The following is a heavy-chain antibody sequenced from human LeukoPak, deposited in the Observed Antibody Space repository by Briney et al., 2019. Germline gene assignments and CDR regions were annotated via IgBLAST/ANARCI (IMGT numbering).Heavy chain of an antibody. Sequence: ASVKVSCKVSGYTLTELSMHWVRQAPGKGLEWMGGFDPEDGETIYAQKFQGRVTMTEDTSTDTAYMELSSLRSEDTAVYYCARDSGSYSIEGYFDYWGQGILVTVSS. J-gene: IGHJ4*02. V-gene: IGHV1-24*01. CDR2: FDPEDGET. CDR3: ARDSGSYSIEGYFDY. D-gene: IGHD1-26*01. CDR1: GYTLTELS.